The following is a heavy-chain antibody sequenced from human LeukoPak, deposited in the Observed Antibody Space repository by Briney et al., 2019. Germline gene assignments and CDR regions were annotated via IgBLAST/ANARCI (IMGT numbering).Heavy chain of an antibody. D-gene: IGHD3-22*01. J-gene: IGHJ4*02. CDR2: INWNGGST. CDR3: ARATHYYESSGYDY. CDR1: GFTFDDYG. Sequence: GGSLRLSCAASGFTFDDYGMSWVRQAPGKGLEWVSGINWNGGSTGYADSVKGRFTISRDNAKNSLYLQMNSLRAEDTALYYYARATHYYESSGYDYWGQGTLVTVSS. V-gene: IGHV3-20*04.